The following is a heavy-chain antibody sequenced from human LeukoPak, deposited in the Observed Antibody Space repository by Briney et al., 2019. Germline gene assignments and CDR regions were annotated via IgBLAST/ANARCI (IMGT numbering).Heavy chain of an antibody. J-gene: IGHJ6*04. CDR1: GFTFSSFW. V-gene: IGHV3-7*03. CDR2: IKQDASEK. Sequence: GGSLTLSCAPSGFTFSSFWMSWVRQAPGKGLEWVANIKQDASEKYYVDSVKGRFTISRDNAKNSLYLQMNSLRAEDTAVYYCAGKAYGLDVWGKGTTVTVSS. CDR3: AGKAYGLDV.